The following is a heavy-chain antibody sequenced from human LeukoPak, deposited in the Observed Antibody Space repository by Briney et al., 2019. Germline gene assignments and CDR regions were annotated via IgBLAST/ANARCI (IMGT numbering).Heavy chain of an antibody. CDR1: GFTSSSCG. Sequence: GGSLRLSCEASGFTSSSCGFNWVRQAPGKGLEWVSSIGPTGTDRYYADSVRGRFTISRDNAKNSMYLQMDSLRDEDTAVYYCATETIGRHYDYWGQGTLLTVSS. CDR3: ATETIGRHYDY. CDR2: IGPTGTDR. J-gene: IGHJ4*02. V-gene: IGHV3-21*01. D-gene: IGHD1-14*01.